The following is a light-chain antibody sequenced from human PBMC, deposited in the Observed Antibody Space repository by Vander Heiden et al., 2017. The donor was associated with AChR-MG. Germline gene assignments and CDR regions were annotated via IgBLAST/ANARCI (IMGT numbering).Light chain of an antibody. CDR1: SGHSSYA. J-gene: IGLJ3*02. Sequence: QLVLTQSPSASASLGASVKLTCTLSSGHSSYAIAWHQQQPEKGPRFLMKINSDGSHFKGDGIPDRFSGSSSGAERYLTISSLQSEDEADYYCQTWDTGIRVFGGGTKLTVL. CDR2: INSDGSH. V-gene: IGLV4-69*01. CDR3: QTWDTGIRV.